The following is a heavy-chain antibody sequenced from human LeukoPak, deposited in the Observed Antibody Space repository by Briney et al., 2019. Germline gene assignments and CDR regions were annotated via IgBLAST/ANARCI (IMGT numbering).Heavy chain of an antibody. J-gene: IGHJ4*02. CDR3: ARGYGAYIAASRNFDY. CDR2: INHSGST. Sequence: SETLSLTCTVSGGSISSGDYYWSWIRQPPGKGLEWIGEINHSGSTNYNPSLKSRVTISVDTSKNQFSLKLSSVTAADTAVYYCARGYGAYIAASRNFDYWGQGTLVTVSS. CDR1: GGSISSGDYY. V-gene: IGHV4-39*07. D-gene: IGHD6-13*01.